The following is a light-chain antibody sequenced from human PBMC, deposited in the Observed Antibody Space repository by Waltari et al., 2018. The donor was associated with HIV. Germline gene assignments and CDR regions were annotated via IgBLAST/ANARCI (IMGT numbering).Light chain of an antibody. CDR2: EVN. CDR1: STDVGNFNL. Sequence: QSALTQPASVSGSPGQSITISCTGTSTDVGNFNLVSWYQQYPGKAPKLLIYEVNKLSSGASNLFSASKSGNTASLTISGLLAEDEADYYCYSYSDTSSSYVFGTGTKVTVL. V-gene: IGLV2-23*02. CDR3: YSYSDTSSSYV. J-gene: IGLJ1*01.